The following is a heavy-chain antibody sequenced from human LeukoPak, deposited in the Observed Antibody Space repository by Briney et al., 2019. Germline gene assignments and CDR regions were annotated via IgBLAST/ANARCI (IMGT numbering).Heavy chain of an antibody. Sequence: GESLKISCRGSGYSLTNYCIGWVRQIPGNGLEWMGMIYPGDYDTRYSLSFQGQVTISADKSISTAYLQWSSLKASDTAMYYCARLSAYFDYWGQGTLVTVSS. CDR2: IYPGDYDT. V-gene: IGHV5-51*01. CDR3: ARLSAYFDY. J-gene: IGHJ4*02. CDR1: GYSLTNYC. D-gene: IGHD3-16*02.